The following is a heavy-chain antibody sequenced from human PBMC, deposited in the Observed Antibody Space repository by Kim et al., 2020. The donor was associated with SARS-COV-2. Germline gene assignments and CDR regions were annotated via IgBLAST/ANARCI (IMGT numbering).Heavy chain of an antibody. V-gene: IGHV3-7*01. CDR2: IKQDGSEK. CDR3: ARGAGRAFLEWLYPSYYGMDV. Sequence: GGSLRLSCAASGFTFSSYWMSWVRQAPGKGLEWVANIKQDGSEKYYVDSVKGRFTISRDNAKNSLYLQMNSLRAEDTAVYYCARGAGRAFLEWLYPSYYGMDVWGQGTTVTVSS. J-gene: IGHJ6*02. CDR1: GFTFSSYW. D-gene: IGHD3-3*02.